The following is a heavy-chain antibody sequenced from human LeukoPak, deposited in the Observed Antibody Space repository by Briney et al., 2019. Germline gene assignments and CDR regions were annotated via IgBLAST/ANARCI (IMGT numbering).Heavy chain of an antibody. CDR2: IYYSGST. Sequence: SETLSLTCTVSGGSFSSSYWSWIRQPPGKGLEWIGYIYYSGSTNYSPSLRSRVTISVDTSKNQFSLKLSSVTATDAAVYYCAWGIAAAGYSPDYFDYWGQGTLVTVSS. D-gene: IGHD6-13*01. V-gene: IGHV4-59*01. CDR1: GGSFSSSY. J-gene: IGHJ4*02. CDR3: AWGIAAAGYSPDYFDY.